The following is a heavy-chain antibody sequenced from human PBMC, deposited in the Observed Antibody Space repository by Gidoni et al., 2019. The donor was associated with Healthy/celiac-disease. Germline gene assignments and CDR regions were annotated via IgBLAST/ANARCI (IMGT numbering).Heavy chain of an antibody. V-gene: IGHV1-46*01. J-gene: IGHJ4*02. D-gene: IGHD6-13*01. CDR1: GYTSTSYY. Sequence: QVQLVQSGAEVKKPGASVKVPCKAAGYTSTSYYMHWVRQAPGQGLEWMGIINPSGGSTSYAQKFQGRVTMTRDTSTSTVYMELSSLRSEDTAVYYCARTGIAAAVGYWGQGTLVTVSS. CDR2: INPSGGST. CDR3: ARTGIAAAVGY.